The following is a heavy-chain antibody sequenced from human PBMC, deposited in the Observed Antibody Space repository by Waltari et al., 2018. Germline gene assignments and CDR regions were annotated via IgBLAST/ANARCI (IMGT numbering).Heavy chain of an antibody. Sequence: EVQLLESGGGLVQPGGSLRLSCAASGFTFSNYAMSWVRQAPGEGLEWVSAIRGSGDNTFYVDSVKGRFTISRDNSKNTLYLQMNSLRAEDTAVYYCAKHLTLVRGIGPYFDYWGQGTLVTVSS. CDR3: AKHLTLVRGIGPYFDY. V-gene: IGHV3-23*01. D-gene: IGHD3-10*01. J-gene: IGHJ4*02. CDR1: GFTFSNYA. CDR2: IRGSGDNT.